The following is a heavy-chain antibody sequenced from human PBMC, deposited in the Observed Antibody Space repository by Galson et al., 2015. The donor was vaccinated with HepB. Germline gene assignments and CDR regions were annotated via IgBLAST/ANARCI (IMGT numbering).Heavy chain of an antibody. Sequence: SLRLSCAASGFTFSSYGMHWVRQAPGKGLEWVAVIWYDGSNKYYADSVKGRFTISRDNSKNTLYLQMNSLRAEDTAVYYCAKTSTSSSSFRSYYYYGMDVWGQGTTVTVSS. CDR3: AKTSTSSSSFRSYYYYGMDV. CDR1: GFTFSSYG. V-gene: IGHV3-33*06. D-gene: IGHD6-6*01. CDR2: IWYDGSNK. J-gene: IGHJ6*02.